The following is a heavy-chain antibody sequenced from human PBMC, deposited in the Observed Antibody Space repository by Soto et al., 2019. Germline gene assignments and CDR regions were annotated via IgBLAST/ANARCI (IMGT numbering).Heavy chain of an antibody. CDR1: GGSISSGGYY. D-gene: IGHD6-6*01. CDR2: IYYSGST. V-gene: IGHV4-31*03. Sequence: PSETLSLTCTVSGGSISSGGYYWRWIRQHPGKGLEWIGYIYYSGSTYYNPSLKSRVTISVDTSKNQFSLKLSSVTAADTAVYYCAREHSSPSGYYYYYLDVWGKGTTVTVSS. J-gene: IGHJ6*03. CDR3: AREHSSPSGYYYYYLDV.